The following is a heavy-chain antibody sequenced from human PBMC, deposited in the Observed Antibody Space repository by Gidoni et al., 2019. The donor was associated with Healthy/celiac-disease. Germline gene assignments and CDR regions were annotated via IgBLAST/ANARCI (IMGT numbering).Heavy chain of an antibody. D-gene: IGHD3-3*01. J-gene: IGHJ6*02. V-gene: IGHV6-1*01. Sequence: QVQLQQSGPGLVKPSQTLSLTCAISGDSVPSNSAAWNWIRQSPSRGLEWLGRTYYRSKWYNDYAVSVKSRITVNPDTSKNQFSLQLNSVTPEDTDVYYCARSVPWSGWPLYGMDVWGQGTTVTVSS. CDR3: ARSVPWSGWPLYGMDV. CDR1: GDSVPSNSAA. CDR2: TYYRSKWYN.